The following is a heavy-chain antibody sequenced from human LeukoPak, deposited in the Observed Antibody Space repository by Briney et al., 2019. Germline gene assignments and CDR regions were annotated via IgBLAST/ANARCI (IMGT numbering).Heavy chain of an antibody. CDR2: IYHSGST. J-gene: IGHJ4*02. D-gene: IGHD3-22*01. CDR1: GGSISSGGYS. CDR3: AREGRGSGGYWVFDY. Sequence: SQTLSLTCAVSGGSISSGGYSWSWIRQPPGKGLEWIGYIYHSGSTYYNPSLKSRVTISVDRSKNQFSLKLSSVTAADTAVYYCAREGRGSGGYWVFDYWGQGTLVTVSS. V-gene: IGHV4-30-2*01.